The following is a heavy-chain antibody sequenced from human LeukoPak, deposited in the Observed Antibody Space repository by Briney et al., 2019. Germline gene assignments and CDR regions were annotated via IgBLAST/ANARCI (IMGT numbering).Heavy chain of an antibody. V-gene: IGHV5-51*01. J-gene: IGHJ3*02. CDR2: ISFGDSDS. Sequence: GESLKISCKGSGYSFTSYWIGWVRQMPGKGLEWMGIISFGDSDSRYSPSFQGQVTISVDKSINTAYLQWSILKASDTAMYYCATGRPNRGFDIWGQGTMVTVSS. CDR3: ATGRPNRGFDI. CDR1: GYSFTSYW. D-gene: IGHD2/OR15-2a*01.